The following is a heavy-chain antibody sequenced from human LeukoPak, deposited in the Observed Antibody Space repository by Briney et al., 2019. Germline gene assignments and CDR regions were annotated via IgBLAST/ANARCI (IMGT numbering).Heavy chain of an antibody. D-gene: IGHD3-22*01. CDR3: ARQYYDSSGYWTYYFDY. CDR1: GGTFSSYA. V-gene: IGHV1-69*05. J-gene: IGHJ4*02. CDR2: IIPIFGTA. Sequence: SVKVSCKASGGTFSSYAISWVRQAPGQGLEWMGGIIPIFGTANYAQKFQGRATITTDESTSTAYMELSSLRSEDTAVYYCARQYYDSSGYWTYYFDYWGQGTLVTVSS.